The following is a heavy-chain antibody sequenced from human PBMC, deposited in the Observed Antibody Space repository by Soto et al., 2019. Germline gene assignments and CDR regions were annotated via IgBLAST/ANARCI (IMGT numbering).Heavy chain of an antibody. V-gene: IGHV1-69*13. Sequence: SVKVSCKASGGTFSNYVITWVRQAPGQGLEWMGGIIPIFGTANYAQKFQGRVTINADGSSSTAYMELYSLRSDDTAVYYCASGWPYGAGSYPLFYWGQGTLVTVSS. CDR3: ASGWPYGAGSYPLFY. CDR1: GGTFSNYV. CDR2: IIPIFGTA. J-gene: IGHJ4*02. D-gene: IGHD3-10*01.